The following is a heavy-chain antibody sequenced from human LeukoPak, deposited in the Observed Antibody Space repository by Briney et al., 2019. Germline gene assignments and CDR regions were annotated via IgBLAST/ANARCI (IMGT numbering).Heavy chain of an antibody. D-gene: IGHD1-20*01. V-gene: IGHV4-34*01. J-gene: IGHJ5*02. Sequence: SETLSLTCAVYGGSFSGYYWSWIRQPPGKGLEWIGEINHSGSTNYNPSFKSRVTISIDKSKNQFSLKLSSVTATDTGVYYCARGLTLFDPWGQGTLVTVSS. CDR2: INHSGST. CDR3: ARGLTLFDP. CDR1: GGSFSGYY.